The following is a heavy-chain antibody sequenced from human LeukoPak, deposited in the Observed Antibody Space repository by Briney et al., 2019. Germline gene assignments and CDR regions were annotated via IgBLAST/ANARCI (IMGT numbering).Heavy chain of an antibody. Sequence: SETLSLTCTVSGGSVTDYYWSWIRQSPGKGLEWIGYIYYTGTSYNPSLKSRVTISADTSKNQFSLKLISVTAADTAVYYCARQALGFGEFNFDYWGQGTLVTVSS. D-gene: IGHD3-10*01. J-gene: IGHJ4*02. CDR3: ARQALGFGEFNFDY. V-gene: IGHV4-59*02. CDR2: IYYTGT. CDR1: GGSVTDYY.